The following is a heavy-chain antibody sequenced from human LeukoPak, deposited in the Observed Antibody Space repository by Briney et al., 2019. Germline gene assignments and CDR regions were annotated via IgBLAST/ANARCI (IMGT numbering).Heavy chain of an antibody. V-gene: IGHV3-23*01. CDR1: GFTFSSYA. D-gene: IGHD6-13*01. Sequence: GGSLRLSCAASGFTFSSYAMSWVRQAPGKGLEWVSTITGSGGSTYYADSVKGRFTISTDNSKNTLYLQMNSLRAEDTAVYDCAKPPPDSSSWLFDYWGQGTLVTVSS. CDR2: ITGSGGST. CDR3: AKPPPDSSSWLFDY. J-gene: IGHJ4*02.